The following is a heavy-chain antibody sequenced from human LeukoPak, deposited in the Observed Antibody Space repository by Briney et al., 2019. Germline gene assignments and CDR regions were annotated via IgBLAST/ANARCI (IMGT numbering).Heavy chain of an antibody. D-gene: IGHD1-20*01. CDR1: GFTFRSYG. V-gene: IGHV3-33*01. Sequence: PGGSLRLSCAAPGFTFRSYGMHWVRQAPGKGVEGVAVIWYDGSNNYYADSVKGRFTISRDNAKNTLYLQMNSLRAEDTAVFYCARDSGLYNWNGVDYWGQGILVTVSS. J-gene: IGHJ4*02. CDR3: ARDSGLYNWNGVDY. CDR2: IWYDGSNN.